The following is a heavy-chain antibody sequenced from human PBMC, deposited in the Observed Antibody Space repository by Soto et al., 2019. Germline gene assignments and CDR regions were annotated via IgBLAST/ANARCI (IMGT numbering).Heavy chain of an antibody. CDR3: VFDFWLVPTV. D-gene: IGHD3-3*01. V-gene: IGHV3-48*01. Sequence: EVQLLESGGDLVQPGGSLRLSCAASGFTFTTYAMTWVRQAPGKGLEWVSYIHSSSSWEVYADSVRGRFTVSRDNAKNSLYLQMCSLRAEDTAVYYCVFDFWLVPTVWGKGTTVTVSS. CDR1: GFTFTTYA. J-gene: IGHJ6*04. CDR2: IHSSSSWE.